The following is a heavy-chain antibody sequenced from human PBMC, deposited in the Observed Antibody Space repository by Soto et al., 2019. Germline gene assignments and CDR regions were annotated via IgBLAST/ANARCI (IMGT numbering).Heavy chain of an antibody. V-gene: IGHV3-15*07. Sequence: EVQLVESGGGLVKPGGSLRLSCAASGFSFSNAWMNWVRQAPGKGLEWVGRIKSQTDGGTTDYTAPVKGRFTISRDDSKNTLYLQMNSLNTEDTAVYYCTTSIKSKVRGWGQGTLVTVSS. CDR3: TTSIKSKVRG. CDR2: IKSQTDGGTT. J-gene: IGHJ4*02. D-gene: IGHD2-21*01. CDR1: GFSFSNAW.